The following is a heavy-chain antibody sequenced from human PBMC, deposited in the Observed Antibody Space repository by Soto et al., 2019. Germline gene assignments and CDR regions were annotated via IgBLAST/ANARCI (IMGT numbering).Heavy chain of an antibody. CDR3: VRDGTKTLRDWFDP. CDR2: IYATGTT. CDR1: GASISGFY. Sequence: PSETLFLTCTVPGASISGFYWSWIRKSAGKGLEWIGRIYATGTTDYNPSLKSRVMMSVDTSKKQFSLKLRSVTAADTAVYYCVRDGTKTLRDWFDPWGQGISVTVYS. V-gene: IGHV4-4*07. J-gene: IGHJ5*02. D-gene: IGHD1-1*01.